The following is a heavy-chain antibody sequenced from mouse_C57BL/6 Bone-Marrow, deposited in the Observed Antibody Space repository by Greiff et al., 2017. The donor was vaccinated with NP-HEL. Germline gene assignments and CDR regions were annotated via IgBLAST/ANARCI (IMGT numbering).Heavy chain of an antibody. V-gene: IGHV1-81*01. D-gene: IGHD2-4*01. CDR1: GYTFTSYG. J-gene: IGHJ4*01. CDR2: IYPRSGNT. Sequence: VKLQESGAELARPGASVKLSCKASGYTFTSYGISWVKQRTGQGLEWIGEIYPRSGNTYYNEKFKGKATLTADKSSSTAYMELRSLTSEDSAVYFCAREEPYDYGNDYAMDYWGQGTSVTVSS. CDR3: AREEPYDYGNDYAMDY.